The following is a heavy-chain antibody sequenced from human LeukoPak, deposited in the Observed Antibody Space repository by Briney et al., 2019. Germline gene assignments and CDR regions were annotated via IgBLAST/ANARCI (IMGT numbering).Heavy chain of an antibody. CDR1: GGSISSSSYY. CDR3: ARRWQWLVGYFDY. J-gene: IGHJ4*02. V-gene: IGHV4-39*01. CDR2: IYYSGST. Sequence: SETLSLTCTVPGGSISSSSYYWGWIRQPPGKGLEWIGNIYYSGSTYYNPSLKSRVTISVDTSKNRFSLKLSSVTAADTAVYFCARRWQWLVGYFDYWGQGTLVTVSS. D-gene: IGHD6-19*01.